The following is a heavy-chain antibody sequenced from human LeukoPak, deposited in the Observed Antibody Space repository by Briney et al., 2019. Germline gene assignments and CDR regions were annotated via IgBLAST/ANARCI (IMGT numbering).Heavy chain of an antibody. V-gene: IGHV1-18*01. J-gene: IGHJ4*02. CDR3: ARSAPYYDFWSGPDY. D-gene: IGHD3-3*01. Sequence: ASVKVSCRASGGTFSSYAISWVRQAPGQGLEWMGWISAYNGNTNYAQKLQGRVTMTTDTSTSTAYMELRSLRSDDTAVYYCARSAPYYDFWSGPDYWGQGTLVTVSS. CDR1: GGTFSSYA. CDR2: ISAYNGNT.